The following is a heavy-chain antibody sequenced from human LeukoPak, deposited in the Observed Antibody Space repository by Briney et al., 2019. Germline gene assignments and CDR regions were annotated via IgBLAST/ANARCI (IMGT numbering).Heavy chain of an antibody. V-gene: IGHV3-7*01. Sequence: GGSLRLSCAASGFTFSRYWMSWVRQATGKGLEWVSNRKQDGSEKYYVDSVKGRFTIYRDNAKNSLYLQMNSLRAEDTAVYYCARGPREYCSSSSCFFDYWGQGSLVTVSS. CDR3: ARGPREYCSSSSCFFDY. D-gene: IGHD2-2*01. J-gene: IGHJ4*02. CDR2: RKQDGSEK. CDR1: GFTFSRYW.